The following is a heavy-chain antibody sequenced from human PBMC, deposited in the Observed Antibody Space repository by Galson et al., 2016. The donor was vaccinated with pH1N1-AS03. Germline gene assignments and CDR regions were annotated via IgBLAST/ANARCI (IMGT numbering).Heavy chain of an antibody. CDR1: GYTLTRYY. CDR3: VRGLTYHFGSGSVF. D-gene: IGHD3-10*01. CDR2: IDPSGGPT. V-gene: IGHV1-46*01. Sequence: SVKVSCKASGYTLTRYYMHWVRQAPGQGLEWMGIIDPSGGPTTYAPTFQGRITITTDTSTSTVYMELVSLRSEDTAVYYRVRGLTYHFGSGSVFWGQGTLVTVSS. J-gene: IGHJ4*02.